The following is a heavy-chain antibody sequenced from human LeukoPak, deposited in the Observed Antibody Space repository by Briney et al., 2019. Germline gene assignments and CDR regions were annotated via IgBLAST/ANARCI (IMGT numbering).Heavy chain of an antibody. CDR3: ARDLFPQYCSGGSCYSSSGYYFDY. CDR1: GGTFSSYA. J-gene: IGHJ4*02. CDR2: IIPIFGTA. D-gene: IGHD2-15*01. V-gene: IGHV1-69*05. Sequence: ASVKVSCKASGGTFSSYAISLVRQAPGQGLEWMGRIIPIFGTANYAQKFQGRVTITTDESTSTAYLELSSLRSEDTAVYYCARDLFPQYCSGGSCYSSSGYYFDYWGQGTLVTVSS.